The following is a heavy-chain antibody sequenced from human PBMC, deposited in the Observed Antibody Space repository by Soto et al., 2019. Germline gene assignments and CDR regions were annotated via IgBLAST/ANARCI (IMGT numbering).Heavy chain of an antibody. D-gene: IGHD1-1*01. CDR2: IIPVFGTP. J-gene: IGHJ4*02. CDR1: GYSFSSHA. Sequence: QVQLEQSGSEVKKSGSSVKVSCKASGYSFSSHAITWVRQAPGQGLEWMGGIIPVFGTPSYAQKFQGRVTISADKTKKKSYLELRSLRSEDTAVYYCARGGALRINWYWDDGLDSWGKGTQVTVSS. CDR3: ARGGALRINWYWDDGLDS. V-gene: IGHV1-69*06.